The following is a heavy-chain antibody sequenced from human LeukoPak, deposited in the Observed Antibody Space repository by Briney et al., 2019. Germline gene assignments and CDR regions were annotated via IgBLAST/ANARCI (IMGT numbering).Heavy chain of an antibody. V-gene: IGHV3-9*01. CDR1: GFTYDGYG. J-gene: IGHJ6*01. D-gene: IGHD6-25*01. Sequence: PGCSMRLPCGFSGFTYDGYGMHWVPQARGKALEWVSAISWNSGSIGYADSVKDRLTISRDNSKNSLYLQMNSLRAEHTVLYYCAQGRLSEYYYVMDVWGQGTTVSVSS. CDR2: ISWNSGSI. CDR3: AQGRLSEYYYVMDV.